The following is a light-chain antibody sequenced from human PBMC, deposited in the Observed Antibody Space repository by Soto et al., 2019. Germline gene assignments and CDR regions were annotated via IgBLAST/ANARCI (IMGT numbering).Light chain of an antibody. J-gene: IGKJ1*01. CDR1: QSVFSNSNNKNC. CDR3: QHYYSIPWT. V-gene: IGKV4-1*01. CDR2: WAS. Sequence: DIVMTQSPDSLAVSLGERATINCKSSQSVFSNSNNKNCIAWYQQKSGQPPKLLIYWASSRQSGVPDRFSGGGSVTEFTLTISSLQAEDVATYYCQHYYSIPWTFGQGARVDIK.